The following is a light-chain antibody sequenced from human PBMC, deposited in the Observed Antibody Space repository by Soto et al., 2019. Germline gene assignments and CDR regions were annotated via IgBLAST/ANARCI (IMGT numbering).Light chain of an antibody. Sequence: QSALTQPASVSGSLGQSITISCTGTSSDVGDYNYVSWYQQHPGKAPKLMSYDVSNRPSGVSNRFSGSKSGNTASLTISGLQAEDEADYYCSSYTGSSTFYVFGTGTKLTVL. CDR2: DVS. CDR3: SSYTGSSTFYV. V-gene: IGLV2-14*01. J-gene: IGLJ1*01. CDR1: SSDVGDYNY.